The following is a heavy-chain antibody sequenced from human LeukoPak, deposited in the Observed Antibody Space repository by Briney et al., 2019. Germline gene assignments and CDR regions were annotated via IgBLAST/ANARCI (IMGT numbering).Heavy chain of an antibody. CDR1: GFTFSSYA. Sequence: GRSLRLSCAASGFTFSSYAMHWVRQAPGKGLEWVAVISYDGSNKYYADSVKGRFTISRDNSKNTLYLQMNSLRAEDTAVYYCARGYGPADAFDIWGQGTMVTVSS. V-gene: IGHV3-30*04. CDR2: ISYDGSNK. D-gene: IGHD2-15*01. CDR3: ARGYGPADAFDI. J-gene: IGHJ3*02.